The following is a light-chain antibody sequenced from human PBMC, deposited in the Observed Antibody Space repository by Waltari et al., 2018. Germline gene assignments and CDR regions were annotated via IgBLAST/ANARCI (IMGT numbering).Light chain of an antibody. Sequence: ETVLTQSPGTLSLSPGERATLSCRASQSISGSYLAWYQQKPGQAPSLLIYGASSRAAGIPDRFGGSGSGTDVTLTISRLEPEDFAVYYCQQYSTSPPYTFGQGTKLEIK. CDR3: QQYSTSPPYT. CDR1: QSISGSY. V-gene: IGKV3-20*01. CDR2: GAS. J-gene: IGKJ2*01.